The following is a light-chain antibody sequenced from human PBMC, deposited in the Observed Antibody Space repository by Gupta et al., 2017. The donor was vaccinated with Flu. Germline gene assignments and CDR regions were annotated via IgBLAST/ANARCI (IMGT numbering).Light chain of an antibody. CDR2: DNN. V-gene: IGLV1-51*01. CDR1: SSNIGNNY. CDR3: GTCDSSLSAPLV. Sequence: QSVLTQPPSVSAAPGQKVTISCSGSSSNIGNNYVSWYQQLPGTAPKLLIYDNNKRPSGIPDRFSGSKSGTSATLGITGLQTGDEADYYCGTCDSSLSAPLVFGGGTKLTVL. J-gene: IGLJ3*02.